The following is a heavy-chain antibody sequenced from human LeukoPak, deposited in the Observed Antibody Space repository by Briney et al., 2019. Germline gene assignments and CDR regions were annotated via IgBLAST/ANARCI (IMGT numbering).Heavy chain of an antibody. J-gene: IGHJ5*02. Sequence: GASVKVSCKASGGTFSSYAISWVRQAPGQGLEWMGGIIPIFGTANYAQKFQGRVTITADESTSTAYMELSSLRSEDTAVYYCAREGDSGYDANWFDPWGQGTLVTVSS. V-gene: IGHV1-69*13. CDR1: GGTFSSYA. D-gene: IGHD5-12*01. CDR3: AREGDSGYDANWFDP. CDR2: IIPIFGTA.